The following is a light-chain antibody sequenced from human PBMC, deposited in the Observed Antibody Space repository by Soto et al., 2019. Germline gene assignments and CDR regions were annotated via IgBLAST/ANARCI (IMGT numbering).Light chain of an antibody. CDR2: DAT. Sequence: DIKMTQSPAALSASVGDRVTITCRASQSISSYLNWYQQRPGKAPNLLIYDATRLHSGVPPRFSGSGYGTDFTLTITSLQLEDFATYYCQQSDVSPRTFGQGTKVDIK. V-gene: IGKV1-39*01. J-gene: IGKJ1*01. CDR3: QQSDVSPRT. CDR1: QSISSY.